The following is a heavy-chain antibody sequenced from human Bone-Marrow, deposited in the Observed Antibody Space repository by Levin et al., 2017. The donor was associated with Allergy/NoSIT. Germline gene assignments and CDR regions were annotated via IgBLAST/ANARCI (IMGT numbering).Heavy chain of an antibody. CDR3: ASGSGSYPFEY. D-gene: IGHD1-26*01. Sequence: SETLSLTCTVSGGSISSYYWSWIRQPPGKGLEWIGYIYYSGSTNYNPSLKSRLTISVDTSKNQFSLKLSSVTAADTAVYYCASGSGSYPFEYWGQGTLVTVSS. CDR1: GGSISSYY. CDR2: IYYSGST. V-gene: IGHV4-59*01. J-gene: IGHJ4*02.